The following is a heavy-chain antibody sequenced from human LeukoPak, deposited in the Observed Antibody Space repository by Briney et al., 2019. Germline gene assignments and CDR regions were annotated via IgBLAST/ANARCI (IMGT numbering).Heavy chain of an antibody. CDR3: ARDLLWYGGSSYYFDY. J-gene: IGHJ4*02. Sequence: ASVNVSCKASGYSFTGYYMHWVRQAPGQGLEGMGWINPNSGGTNYAQKFQGRVTMTRDTSISTAYMELSRLRSDDTAVYYCARDLLWYGGSSYYFDYWGQGTLVTVSS. V-gene: IGHV1-2*02. D-gene: IGHD1-26*01. CDR1: GYSFTGYY. CDR2: INPNSGGT.